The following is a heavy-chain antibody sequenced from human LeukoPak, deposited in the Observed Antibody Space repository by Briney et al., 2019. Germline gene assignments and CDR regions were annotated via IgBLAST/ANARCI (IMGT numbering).Heavy chain of an antibody. CDR3: ARHRRDGYNFFDW. CDR2: INHSGST. Sequence: SETLSLTCAVYGGSLSGYYWSWIRQPPGKGLEWIGEINHSGSTNYNPSLKSRVTISVDTSKNQFSLKLSSVTAADTAVYYCARHRRDGYNFFDWWGQGALVTVSS. CDR1: GGSLSGYY. J-gene: IGHJ4*02. V-gene: IGHV4-34*01. D-gene: IGHD5-24*01.